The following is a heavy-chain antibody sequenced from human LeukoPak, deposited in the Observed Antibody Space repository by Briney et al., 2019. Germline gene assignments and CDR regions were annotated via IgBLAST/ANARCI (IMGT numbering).Heavy chain of an antibody. D-gene: IGHD2-15*01. CDR3: ARVDGIVVVVAASPLFGGMDV. CDR1: GFTFSSYS. V-gene: IGHV3-21*01. J-gene: IGHJ6*02. CDR2: ISSSSSYI. Sequence: GGSLRLSCAASGFTFSSYSMNWVRQAPGKGLEWVSSISSSSSYIYYADSVKGRFTISRDNAKNSLYLQMNSLRAEDTAVYYCARVDGIVVVVAASPLFGGMDVWGQGTTVTVSS.